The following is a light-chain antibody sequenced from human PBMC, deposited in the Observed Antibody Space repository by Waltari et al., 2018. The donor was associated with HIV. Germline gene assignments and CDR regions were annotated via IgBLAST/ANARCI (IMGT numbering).Light chain of an antibody. J-gene: IGKJ2*01. CDR3: QQYNNWPYT. CDR1: QSVSSN. V-gene: IGKV3-15*01. CDR2: SAS. Sequence: DIVMTQSPATLSVSPGERATLSCRASQSVSSNLAWYQQKPGQAPRLLIYSASTRATGSPARFSGSGSGTEFTLTISSLQSEDFAVYYCQQYNNWPYTFGQGTKLEIK.